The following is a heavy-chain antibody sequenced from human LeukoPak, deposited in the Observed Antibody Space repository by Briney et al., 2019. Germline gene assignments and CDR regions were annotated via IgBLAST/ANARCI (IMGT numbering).Heavy chain of an antibody. CDR2: INPNSGGT. CDR3: ARNPDEHWLDESENWYFDL. D-gene: IGHD6-19*01. CDR1: GYTFTRYY. Sequence: ASVKVSCKASGYTFTRYYMHWVRQAPGQGREWMGWINPNSGGTNYAQKFQGRVTMTRETSISTAYMELSSRQSDDTAVYYCARNPDEHWLDESENWYFDLWDRGTLVTVSS. J-gene: IGHJ2*01. V-gene: IGHV1-2*02.